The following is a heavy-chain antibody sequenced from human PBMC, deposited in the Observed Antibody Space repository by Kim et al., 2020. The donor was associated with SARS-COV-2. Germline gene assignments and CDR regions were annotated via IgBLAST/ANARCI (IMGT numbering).Heavy chain of an antibody. J-gene: IGHJ4*02. CDR2: YDGSNT. D-gene: IGHD4-17*01. CDR3: ARATGY. V-gene: IGHV3-30*01. Sequence: YDGSNTYYADSLKGRFTTSRDNSKSTLYLQMNSLRAEDTAVYYCARATGYWGQGTLVTVSS.